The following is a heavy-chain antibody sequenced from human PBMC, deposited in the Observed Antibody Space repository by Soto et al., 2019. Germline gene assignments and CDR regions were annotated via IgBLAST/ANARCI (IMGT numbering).Heavy chain of an antibody. Sequence: SETLSLTCTVAGGSISSYYWSWIRQPPGKGLEWIGYIYYSGSTNYNPSLKSRVTISVDTSKNHFSLRLSSVTAADTAVYYRGKEGPVTPDSSFDPWGQGPLVTVS. D-gene: IGHD4-4*01. J-gene: IGHJ5*02. V-gene: IGHV4-59*01. CDR2: IYYSGST. CDR1: GGSISSYY. CDR3: GKEGPVTPDSSFDP.